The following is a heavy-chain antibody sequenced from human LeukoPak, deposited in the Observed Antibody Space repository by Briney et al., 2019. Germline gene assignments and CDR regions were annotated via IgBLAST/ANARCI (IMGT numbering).Heavy chain of an antibody. CDR2: IIPIFGTA. V-gene: IGHV1-69*05. CDR1: GGTFSSYA. D-gene: IGHD3-22*01. CDR3: ARAGLDYYYDSSIPPFGY. Sequence: SVKVSCKASGGTFSSYAISWVRQAPGQGLEWMGGIIPIFGTANYAQKFQGRVTITTDESTSTAYMELSSLRSEDTAVYYCARAGLDYYYDSSIPPFGYWGQGTLVTVSS. J-gene: IGHJ4*02.